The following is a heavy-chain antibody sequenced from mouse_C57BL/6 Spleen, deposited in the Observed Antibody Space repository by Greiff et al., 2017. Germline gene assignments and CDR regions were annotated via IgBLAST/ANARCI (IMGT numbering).Heavy chain of an antibody. J-gene: IGHJ1*03. CDR2: IYPGDGDT. D-gene: IGHD1-1*01. Sequence: QVQLQQSGAELVKPGASVKISCKASGYAFSSYWMNWVKQRPGQGLEWIGQIYPGDGDTNYNGKFKGKATLTADKSSSTAYMQLSSLTSEDSAGDICARGDTTVVGYFDVWGTGTTVTVSS. CDR3: ARGDTTVVGYFDV. CDR1: GYAFSSYW. V-gene: IGHV1-80*01.